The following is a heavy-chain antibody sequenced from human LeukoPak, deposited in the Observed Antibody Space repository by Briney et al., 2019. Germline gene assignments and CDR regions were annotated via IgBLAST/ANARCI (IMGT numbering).Heavy chain of an antibody. J-gene: IGHJ4*02. Sequence: GASVKVSCKASGYTFTGYYMHWVRQAPGQGLEWMGWINPNSGGTNYAQKFQGRVTMTRDTSISTAYMELSRLRSGDTAVYYCARASTPVWFGEWPQGWNFDYWGQGTLVTVSS. CDR3: ARASTPVWFGEWPQGWNFDY. D-gene: IGHD3-10*01. CDR2: INPNSGGT. V-gene: IGHV1-2*02. CDR1: GYTFTGYY.